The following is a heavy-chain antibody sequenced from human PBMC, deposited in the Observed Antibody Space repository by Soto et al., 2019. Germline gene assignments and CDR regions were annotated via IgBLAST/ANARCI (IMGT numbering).Heavy chain of an antibody. J-gene: IGHJ6*02. Sequence: QPGGSLRLSCAASGFTFSSYAMSWVRQAPGKGLEWVSAISGSGGSTYYADSVKGRFTISRDNSKNTLYLQMNSLRAEDTAVYYCAKARLMAGDYYYYGMDVWGQGTTVTVSS. CDR1: GFTFSSYA. D-gene: IGHD2-8*01. CDR2: ISGSGGST. CDR3: AKARLMAGDYYYYGMDV. V-gene: IGHV3-23*01.